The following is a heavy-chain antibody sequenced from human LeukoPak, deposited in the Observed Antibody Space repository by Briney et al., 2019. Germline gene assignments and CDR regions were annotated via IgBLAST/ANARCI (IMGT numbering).Heavy chain of an antibody. J-gene: IGHJ3*01. CDR2: INSGSSYM. V-gene: IGHV3-48*02. D-gene: IGHD7-27*01. CDR3: AREDDDWGPNTFDV. CDR1: GFTFSSYG. Sequence: GGSLRLSCAASGFTFSSYGIHWVRQAPGKGLEWVSYINSGSSYMYYPDSVKGRFTISRDNAKNSLYLQMDSLRDEDTAVYYCAREDDDWGPNTFDVWGQGTVVAVSS.